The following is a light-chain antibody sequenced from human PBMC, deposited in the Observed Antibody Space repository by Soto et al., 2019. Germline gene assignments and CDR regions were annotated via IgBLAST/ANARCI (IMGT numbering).Light chain of an antibody. CDR1: SSNIGNNY. J-gene: IGLJ2*01. CDR2: ENN. Sequence: QSVLTQPPSVSATPGQKVTISCSGSSSNIGNNYVSWYQQLPGTAPKLLIYENNKRPSGIPDRFSASKSGTSATLGITGFQTGDEADYYCGTWDSNLSAVVFGGGTKVTVL. V-gene: IGLV1-51*02. CDR3: GTWDSNLSAVV.